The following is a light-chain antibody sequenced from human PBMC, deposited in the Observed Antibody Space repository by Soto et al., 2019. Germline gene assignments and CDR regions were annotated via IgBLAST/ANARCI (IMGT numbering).Light chain of an antibody. Sequence: QSALTQPPSASGSPGQSVTISCTGTSSDVGGYNYVSWYQQHPGKAPKLMIYEVTKRPSGVPDRFSGSKSGNTASLTVSGLLPEDEADYYCQSYDNNVSGWVFGGGTKLTVL. V-gene: IGLV2-8*01. CDR3: QSYDNNVSGWV. CDR2: EVT. CDR1: SSDVGGYNY. J-gene: IGLJ2*01.